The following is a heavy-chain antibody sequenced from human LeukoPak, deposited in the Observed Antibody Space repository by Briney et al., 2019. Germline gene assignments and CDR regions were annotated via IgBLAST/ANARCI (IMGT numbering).Heavy chain of an antibody. Sequence: PSETLSLTCTVSGGSINSSSYYWGWIRQPPGKGLECIGNIYYSGSTYYNPSLKSRVTISVDTSKNQFSLKLSSVTAADTAMYYCARVNLYSSRKSSDYWGQGTLVTVSS. J-gene: IGHJ4*02. CDR1: GGSINSSSYY. V-gene: IGHV4-39*07. CDR2: IYYSGST. D-gene: IGHD6-13*01. CDR3: ARVNLYSSRKSSDY.